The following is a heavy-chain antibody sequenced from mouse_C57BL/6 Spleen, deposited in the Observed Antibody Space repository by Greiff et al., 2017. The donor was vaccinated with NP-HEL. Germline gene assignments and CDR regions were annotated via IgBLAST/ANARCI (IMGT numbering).Heavy chain of an antibody. CDR3: ALTTVVALYAMDY. CDR2: SFPGSGST. V-gene: IGHV1-75*01. CDR1: GYTFTDYY. Sequence: QVQLQQSGPELVKPGASVKISCKASGYTFTDYYINWVKQRPGQGLEWIGWSFPGSGSTYYNEKFKGKATLTVDKSSSTAYMLLSSLTSEDSAVYFCALTTVVALYAMDYWGQGTSVTVSS. D-gene: IGHD1-1*01. J-gene: IGHJ4*01.